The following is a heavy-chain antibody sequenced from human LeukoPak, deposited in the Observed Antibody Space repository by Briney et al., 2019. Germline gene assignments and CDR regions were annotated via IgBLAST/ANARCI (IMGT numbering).Heavy chain of an antibody. CDR1: GFTFSSYA. V-gene: IGHV3-30*04. Sequence: GRSLRLSCAASGFTFSSYAMHWVRQAPGKGLEWVAFIRYDGSNKYYADSVKGRFTISRDNSKNTLYLQMNSLRAEDTAVYYCARDPTDFWSGYSYVDYWGQGTLVTVSS. CDR2: IRYDGSNK. CDR3: ARDPTDFWSGYSYVDY. D-gene: IGHD3-3*01. J-gene: IGHJ4*02.